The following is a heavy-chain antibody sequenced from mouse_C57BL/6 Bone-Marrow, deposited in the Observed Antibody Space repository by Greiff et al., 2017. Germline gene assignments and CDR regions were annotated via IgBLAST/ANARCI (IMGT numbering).Heavy chain of an antibody. CDR2: ISRGSSTI. CDR1: GFTFSDYG. CDR3: ARGGFAY. Sequence: EVKLVESGGGLVKPGGSLKLSCAASGFTFSDYGMHWVRQAPETGLEWVAYISRGSSTIYYADTVKGRVTISRDNAKNTLFLQMTSLRAEDTAMYYCARGGFAYWGQGTLVTVSA. V-gene: IGHV5-17*01. J-gene: IGHJ3*01.